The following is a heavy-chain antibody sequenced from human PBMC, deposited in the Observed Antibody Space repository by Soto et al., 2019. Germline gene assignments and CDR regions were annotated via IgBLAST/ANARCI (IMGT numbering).Heavy chain of an antibody. CDR2: TYYRSKWYY. Sequence: QVQLQQSGPGLVKPSQTLLLTCDISGDSVSSNTAGWNWVRQSPSRGLGWLGRTYYRSKWYYDYALSVRSRITINPDTSKNQYSLQLNSVTTEDTAVYYCARGEQYSGRIFDYWGQGTLVTVSS. CDR1: GDSVSSNTAG. CDR3: ARGEQYSGRIFDY. J-gene: IGHJ4*01. V-gene: IGHV6-1*01. D-gene: IGHD1-26*01.